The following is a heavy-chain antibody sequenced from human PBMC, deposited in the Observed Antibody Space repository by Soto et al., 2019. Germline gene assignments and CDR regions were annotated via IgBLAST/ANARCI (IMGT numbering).Heavy chain of an antibody. CDR3: AAGGGLPRYY. CDR1: GGSISSGGYS. CDR2: IDHGGST. V-gene: IGHV4-30-2*01. D-gene: IGHD5-12*01. Sequence: QLQLQESGSGLVKPSQTLSLTCAVSGGSISSGGYSWSWIRQPPGKGLEWIGYIDHGGSTYYNPSLKSRVTIPVDRSKNQFSLKLSSVTSADTAVYYCAAGGGLPRYYWGQGTLVTVSS. J-gene: IGHJ4*02.